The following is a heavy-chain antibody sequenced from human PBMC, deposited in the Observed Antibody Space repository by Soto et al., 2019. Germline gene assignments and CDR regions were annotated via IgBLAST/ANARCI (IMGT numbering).Heavy chain of an antibody. CDR2: IYYSGST. V-gene: IGHV4-31*03. Sequence: SETLSLTCTVSGGSISSGGYYWSWIRQHPGKGLEWIGYIYYSGSTYYNPSLKSRVTISVDTSKNQFSLKLSSVTAADTAVYYCARGPQRGYSYGSFDYWGQGTLVTVSS. J-gene: IGHJ4*02. D-gene: IGHD5-18*01. CDR1: GGSISSGGYY. CDR3: ARGPQRGYSYGSFDY.